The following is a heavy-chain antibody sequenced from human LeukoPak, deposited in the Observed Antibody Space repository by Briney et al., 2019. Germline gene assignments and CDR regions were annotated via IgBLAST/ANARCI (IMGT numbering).Heavy chain of an antibody. CDR1: EVTFSTYT. CDR2: ISGSGNYI. Sequence: PGGSLRLSCAASEVTFSTYTMTWVRQAPGKGLEWVSSISGSGNYIYYADSLKGRFTISRDNANNLLFLQMSSLRAEGTAVYFCAGLRRAYYYYMDVWGKGTTVTVSS. CDR3: AGLRRAYYYYMDV. J-gene: IGHJ6*03. V-gene: IGHV3-21*06.